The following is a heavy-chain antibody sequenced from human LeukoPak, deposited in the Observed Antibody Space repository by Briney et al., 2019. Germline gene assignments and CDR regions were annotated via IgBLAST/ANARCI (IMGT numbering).Heavy chain of an antibody. J-gene: IGHJ5*02. CDR3: AKANRVLLWFGESP. D-gene: IGHD3-10*01. CDR1: GFTFSSYA. Sequence: GGSLRLSCAAPGFTFSSYAMSWVRQAPGKGLEWVSAISGSGGSTYYADSVKGRFTISRDNSKNTLYLQMNSLRAEDTAVYYCAKANRVLLWFGESPWGQGTLVTVSS. V-gene: IGHV3-23*01. CDR2: ISGSGGST.